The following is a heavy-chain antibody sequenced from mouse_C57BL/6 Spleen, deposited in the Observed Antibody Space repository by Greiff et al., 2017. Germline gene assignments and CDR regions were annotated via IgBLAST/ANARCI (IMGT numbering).Heavy chain of an antibody. V-gene: IGHV1-15*01. CDR3: TRSLITTVVATSYYYAMDY. Sequence: QVQLQQSGAELVRPGASVTLSCKASGYTFTDYEMHWVKQTPVHGLEWIGAIDPETGGTAYNQKFKGKAILTADKSSSTAYMELRSLTSEDSAVYYCTRSLITTVVATSYYYAMDYWGQGTSVTVSS. J-gene: IGHJ4*01. CDR2: IDPETGGT. CDR1: GYTFTDYE. D-gene: IGHD1-1*01.